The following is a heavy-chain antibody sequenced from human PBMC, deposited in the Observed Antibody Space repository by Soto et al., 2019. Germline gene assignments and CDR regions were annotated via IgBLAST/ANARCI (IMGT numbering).Heavy chain of an antibody. J-gene: IGHJ6*01. V-gene: IGHV5-51*01. CDR1: GYSFTSYW. CDR3: ARHSPSYGFFYYGMDV. CDR2: IYPGDSDT. D-gene: IGHD3-10*01. Sequence: GESLKISCKGSGYSFTSYWIGWVRQMPGKGLEWMGIIYPGDSDTRYSPSFPGPGTISADKSISTAYLQWSSLKASDTAMYYCARHSPSYGFFYYGMDVWGEGTTVTVSS.